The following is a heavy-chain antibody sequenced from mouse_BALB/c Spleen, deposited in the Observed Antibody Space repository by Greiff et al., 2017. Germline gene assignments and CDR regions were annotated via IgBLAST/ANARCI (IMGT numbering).Heavy chain of an antibody. CDR3: TRGGIWSQYYYAMDY. J-gene: IGHJ4*01. V-gene: IGHV1S81*02. CDR1: GYTFTSYY. Sequence: VQGVESGAELVKPGASVKLSCKASGYTFTSYYMYWVKQRPGQGLEWIGEINPSNGGTNFNEKFKSKATLTVDKSSSTAYMQLSSLTSEDSAVYYCTRGGIWSQYYYAMDYWGQGTSVTVSS. D-gene: IGHD1-1*02. CDR2: INPSNGGT.